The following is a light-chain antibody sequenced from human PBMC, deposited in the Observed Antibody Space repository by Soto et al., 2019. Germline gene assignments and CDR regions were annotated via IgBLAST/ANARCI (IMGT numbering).Light chain of an antibody. Sequence: QSVLTQPPSVSGAPGQRVTISCTGSSSNIGAAYDVQWYQQLPGTAPKLLIYANINRPSGVPDRFSGSRSGTSASLAITGLQAEDEADYYCQSYDSGLIGYVFGTGTKLTVL. V-gene: IGLV1-40*01. CDR2: ANI. CDR1: SSNIGAAYD. J-gene: IGLJ1*01. CDR3: QSYDSGLIGYV.